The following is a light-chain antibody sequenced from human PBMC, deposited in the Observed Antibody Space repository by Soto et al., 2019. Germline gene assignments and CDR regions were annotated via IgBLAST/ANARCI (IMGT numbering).Light chain of an antibody. CDR2: NTN. CDR3: LLYYGGAVR. CDR1: TGAVTSGNY. Sequence: QAVVTQEPSLTVSPGGTVTLTCASSTGAVTSGNYPNWLQQKPGQVPRALIYNTNNKHSWTPARLSGSLFGGKAALTLSGVQPEGEAEYYCLLYYGGAVRFGGGTKVTVL. V-gene: IGLV7-43*01. J-gene: IGLJ2*01.